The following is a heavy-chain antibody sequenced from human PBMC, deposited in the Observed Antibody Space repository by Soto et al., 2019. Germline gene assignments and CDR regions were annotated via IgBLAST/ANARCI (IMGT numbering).Heavy chain of an antibody. V-gene: IGHV4-34*01. CDR3: ARPGFSSSWFLGNYYYYMDV. CDR1: GGSFIGYY. Sequence: QVELQQWGAGLLKPSETLSLTCAVYGGSFIGYYWSWIRQPPGKGLEWIGEINHSGSTNYNPSLKSRVTISVDMSKTQFSLKLSSVTAADTAVYYCARPGFSSSWFLGNYYYYMDVWGKGTTVTVSS. J-gene: IGHJ6*03. D-gene: IGHD6-13*01. CDR2: INHSGST.